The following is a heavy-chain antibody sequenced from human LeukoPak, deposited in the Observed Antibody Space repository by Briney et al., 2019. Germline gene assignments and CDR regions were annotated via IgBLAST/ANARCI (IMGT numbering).Heavy chain of an antibody. CDR2: INHSGST. J-gene: IGHJ4*02. CDR1: GGSFTSSSYY. CDR3: ARVGPDITSWHF. Sequence: SETLSLTCTVSGGSFTSSSYYWGWIRQPPGKGLEWIGEINHSGSTNYNPSLKSRVTISADSSKNQFSVKLRSVTAADTAVYYCARVGPDITSWHFWGQGTLVTVSS. D-gene: IGHD2-2*01. V-gene: IGHV4-39*07.